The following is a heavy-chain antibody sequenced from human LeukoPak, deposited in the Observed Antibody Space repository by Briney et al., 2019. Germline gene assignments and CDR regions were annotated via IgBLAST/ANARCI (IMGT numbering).Heavy chain of an antibody. V-gene: IGHV3-23*01. J-gene: IGHJ4*02. CDR1: GFSFSSYA. CDR3: AKDPYYYDSSGYYYPTFFDY. D-gene: IGHD3-22*01. CDR2: ISGSGGST. Sequence: GGSLRLSCAASGFSFSSYAMSWVRQAPGKGLEWVSAISGSGGSTYYADSVKGRFTISRDNSNNTLYLQMNSLRAEDTAVYYCAKDPYYYDSSGYYYPTFFDYWGQGTLVTVSS.